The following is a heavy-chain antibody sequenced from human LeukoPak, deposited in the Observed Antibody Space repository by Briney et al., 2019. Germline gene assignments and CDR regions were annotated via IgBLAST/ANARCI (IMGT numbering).Heavy chain of an antibody. CDR3: ARGRKRITMIVVAKYSDY. D-gene: IGHD3-22*01. V-gene: IGHV4-34*01. J-gene: IGHJ4*02. CDR1: GGSFSGYY. CDR2: INHSGST. Sequence: NPSETLSLTCAVYGGSFSGYYWSWIRQPPGKGLEWIGEINHSGSTNYNPSLKSRVTISVDTSKNQFSLKLSSVTAADTAVYYCARGRKRITMIVVAKYSDYWGQGTLVTVSS.